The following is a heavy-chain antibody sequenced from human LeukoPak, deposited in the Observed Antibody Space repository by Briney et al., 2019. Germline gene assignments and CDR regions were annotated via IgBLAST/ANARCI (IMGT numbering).Heavy chain of an antibody. J-gene: IGHJ5*02. CDR1: GGSISSYY. V-gene: IGHV4-59*01. CDR3: ARERRGAYSSSWYWFDP. D-gene: IGHD6-13*01. CDR2: IYYSGST. Sequence: SETLSLTCTVSGGSISSYYWSRIRQPPGKGLEWIGYIYYSGSTNYNPSLKSRVTISVDTSKNQFSLKLSSVTAADTAVYYCARERRGAYSSSWYWFDPWGQGTLVTVSS.